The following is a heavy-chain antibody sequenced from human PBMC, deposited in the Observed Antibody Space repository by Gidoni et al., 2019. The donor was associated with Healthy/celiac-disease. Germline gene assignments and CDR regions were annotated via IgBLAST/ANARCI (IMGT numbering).Heavy chain of an antibody. CDR1: GFTFSSSG. J-gene: IGHJ4*02. Sequence: QVQLVASGGGVVQPGRSLRLSCAASGFTFSSSGMHWVRQAPGKGLEWVAVISYDGSNKYYADSVKGRFTISRDNSKNTLYLQMNSLRAEDTAVYYCAKDSHYYDSSGYSLYFDYWGQGTLVTVSS. D-gene: IGHD3-22*01. V-gene: IGHV3-30*18. CDR3: AKDSHYYDSSGYSLYFDY. CDR2: ISYDGSNK.